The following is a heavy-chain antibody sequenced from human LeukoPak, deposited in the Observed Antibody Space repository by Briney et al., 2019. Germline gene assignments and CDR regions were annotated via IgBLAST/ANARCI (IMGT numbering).Heavy chain of an antibody. CDR1: GGSISGYY. CDR3: ARHLSSGMDV. CDR2: IHYSGRT. V-gene: IGHV4-59*08. D-gene: IGHD2/OR15-2a*01. J-gene: IGHJ6*02. Sequence: SETLSLTCTVSGGSISGYYWSWIRQPPGKGLEWIAYIHYSGRTKYNPSLTSRTTMSVDTSKNQFSLRRSSVTAADTAVYYCARHLSSGMDVWGQGTTVTVSS.